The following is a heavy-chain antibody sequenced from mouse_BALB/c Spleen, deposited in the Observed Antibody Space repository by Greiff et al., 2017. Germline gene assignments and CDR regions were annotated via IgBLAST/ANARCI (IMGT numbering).Heavy chain of an antibody. CDR2: ISYDGSN. Sequence: DVKLVESGPGLVKPSQSLSLTCSVTGYSITSGYYWNWIRQFPGNKLEWMGYISYDGSNNYNPSLKNRISITRDTSKNQFFLKLNSVTTEDTATYYCAREGAVYYAMDYWGQGTSVTVSS. CDR1: GYSITSGYY. V-gene: IGHV3-6*02. J-gene: IGHJ4*01. CDR3: AREGAVYYAMDY.